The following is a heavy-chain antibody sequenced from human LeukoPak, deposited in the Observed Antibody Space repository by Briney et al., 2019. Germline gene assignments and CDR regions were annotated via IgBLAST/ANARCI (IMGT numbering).Heavy chain of an antibody. Sequence: ASVKVSCKASGYTFIDYGISWVRQAPGQGPEWMGWISPYNGNTNYAQNFQGRLTLTTDTSTRTAFMQLRSLRSDDTGVYYCAREGEYSYGYSYYYYGMDVWGQGTTVTVSS. D-gene: IGHD5-18*01. CDR2: ISPYNGNT. CDR3: AREGEYSYGYSYYYYGMDV. CDR1: GYTFIDYG. V-gene: IGHV1-18*01. J-gene: IGHJ6*02.